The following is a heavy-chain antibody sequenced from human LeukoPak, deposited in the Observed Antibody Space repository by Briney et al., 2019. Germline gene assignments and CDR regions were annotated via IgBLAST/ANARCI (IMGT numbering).Heavy chain of an antibody. CDR2: IYYSGST. CDR1: GGSISSGGYY. Sequence: SQTLSRTCTVSGGSISSGGYYWSWIRQHPGKGLEWIGYIYYSGSTYYNPSLKSRVTISVDTSKNQFSLKLSSVTAADTAVYYCARAVESDYDILTGYLKYYYYGMDVWGQGTTVTVSS. V-gene: IGHV4-31*03. CDR3: ARAVESDYDILTGYLKYYYYGMDV. J-gene: IGHJ6*02. D-gene: IGHD3-9*01.